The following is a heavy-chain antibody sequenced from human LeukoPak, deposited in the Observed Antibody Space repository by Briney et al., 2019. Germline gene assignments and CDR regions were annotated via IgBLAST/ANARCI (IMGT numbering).Heavy chain of an antibody. Sequence: GGSLRLSCAASGLTFSSYWMSWVRQAPGKGLEWVANIKQDGSEKYYVDSVKGRFTISRDNAKNSLYLQMNSLRAEDTAVYYCASSGPTFDYWGQGNLVTVSS. D-gene: IGHD1-1*01. V-gene: IGHV3-7*01. J-gene: IGHJ4*02. CDR1: GLTFSSYW. CDR2: IKQDGSEK. CDR3: ASSGPTFDY.